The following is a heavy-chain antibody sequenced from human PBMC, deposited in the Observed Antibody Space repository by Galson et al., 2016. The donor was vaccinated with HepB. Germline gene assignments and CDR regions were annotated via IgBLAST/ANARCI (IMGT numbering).Heavy chain of an antibody. V-gene: IGHV3-33*01. J-gene: IGHJ6*02. CDR2: IWYDGSNK. CDR3: ARDGEWLLSSGMDV. Sequence: SLRLSCAASGFIFSNYGMHWVRQAPGKGLEWVAVIWYDGSNKYCADSVKGRSTISRDNSKNTLYLQMNSLRAEDTAVYYRARDGEWLLSSGMDVWGQGTTVTVSS. CDR1: GFIFSNYG. D-gene: IGHD3-3*01.